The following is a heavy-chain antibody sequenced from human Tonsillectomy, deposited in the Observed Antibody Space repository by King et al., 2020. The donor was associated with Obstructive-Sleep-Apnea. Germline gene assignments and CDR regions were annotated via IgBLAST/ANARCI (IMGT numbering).Heavy chain of an antibody. Sequence: VQLVESGGGLIQPGRSLRLSCAASGFTFDDYAMHWVRQAPGKGLEWVSGISWNSGSIDYADSVKGRFTISRDNAKNSLYLQMNSLRAEDTALYYCAKVVVVAASCAFDIWGHGTMVTVSS. CDR2: ISWNSGSI. CDR1: GFTFDDYA. D-gene: IGHD2-15*01. CDR3: AKVVVVAASCAFDI. V-gene: IGHV3-9*01. J-gene: IGHJ3*02.